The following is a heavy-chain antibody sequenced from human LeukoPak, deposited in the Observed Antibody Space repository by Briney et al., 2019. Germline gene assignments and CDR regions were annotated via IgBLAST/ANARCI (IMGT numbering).Heavy chain of an antibody. CDR3: ARGYTRTTSNPHFDY. CDR1: GCTFTSYY. J-gene: IGHJ4*02. D-gene: IGHD2/OR15-2a*01. CDR2: IIPIFGTA. V-gene: IGHV1-69*05. Sequence: ASVKVSCKASGCTFTSYYMHWVRQAPGQGLEWMGRIIPIFGTANYAQKFQGRVTITTDESTSTAYMELSSLRSEDTAVYYCARGYTRTTSNPHFDYWGQGTLVTVSS.